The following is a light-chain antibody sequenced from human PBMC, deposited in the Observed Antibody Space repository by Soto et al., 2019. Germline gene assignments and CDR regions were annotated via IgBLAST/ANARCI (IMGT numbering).Light chain of an antibody. CDR1: SSNIGANS. V-gene: IGLV1-44*01. J-gene: IGLJ3*02. Sequence: QSVLTQPPSASGTPGQRVTISCSGSSSNIGANSVNWYQQLPGTAPRLLIDGNSHRPSGGPERFSGSKSGTSASLAISGLKSEDEADYYCAPWDDSQKGYWVFGGGTKVTVL. CDR2: GNS. CDR3: APWDDSQKGYWV.